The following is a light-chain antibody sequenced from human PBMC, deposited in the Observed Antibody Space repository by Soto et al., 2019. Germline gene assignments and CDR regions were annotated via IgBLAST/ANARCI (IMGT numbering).Light chain of an antibody. Sequence: IVLTQSPGTLSLCPLERPTLPCIASQSVSSNLAWYQQKPGQAPRLLIYGASTRATGIPARFSGSGSGTEFTLTISSLQSEDFAVYYCQQYNNWPPRTFGQGTKVDIK. V-gene: IGKV3-15*01. CDR3: QQYNNWPPRT. CDR1: QSVSSN. J-gene: IGKJ1*01. CDR2: GAS.